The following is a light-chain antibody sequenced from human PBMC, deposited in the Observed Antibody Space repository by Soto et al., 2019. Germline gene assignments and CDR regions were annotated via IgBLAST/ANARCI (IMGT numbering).Light chain of an antibody. CDR3: QSYDISLSGSWV. J-gene: IGLJ2*01. V-gene: IGLV1-40*01. Sequence: QSVLTQPPSMSGAPGQRVTIACTGSSSNIGAGYDVHWYQQLPGTAPKLLIYGSSNRPSGVPDRFSGSKSGTSASLAITGLQAEDEADYYCQSYDISLSGSWVFGGGTKVTVL. CDR2: GSS. CDR1: SSNIGAGYD.